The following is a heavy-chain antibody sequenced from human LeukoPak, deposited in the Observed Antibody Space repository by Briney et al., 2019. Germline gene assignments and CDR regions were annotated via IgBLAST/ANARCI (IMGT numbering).Heavy chain of an antibody. CDR3: ARNRGGYSGYDLAY. V-gene: IGHV1-69*04. J-gene: IGHJ4*02. D-gene: IGHD5-12*01. CDR2: IIPILGIA. CDR1: GGTFSSYA. Sequence: SVKVFCKASGGTFSSYAISWVRQAPGQGLEWMGRIIPILGIANYAQRFQGRVTITAHKSTSTAYMELSRLRSEDTAVYYCARNRGGYSGYDLAYWGQGTLVTVSS.